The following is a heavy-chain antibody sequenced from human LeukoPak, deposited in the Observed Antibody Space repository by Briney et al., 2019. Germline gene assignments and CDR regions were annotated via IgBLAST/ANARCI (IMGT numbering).Heavy chain of an antibody. J-gene: IGHJ5*02. D-gene: IGHD4-17*01. V-gene: IGHV1-2*02. Sequence: ASVKVSCKASGYTFTGYYMHWVRQAPGQGLEWMGWINPNSGGTNYAQKFQGRVTMTRDTSISTAYMELSRLRSDDTAVYYCARDRGGDYGDYWFDPWGQGTLVTVSS. CDR3: ARDRGGDYGDYWFDP. CDR2: INPNSGGT. CDR1: GYTFTGYY.